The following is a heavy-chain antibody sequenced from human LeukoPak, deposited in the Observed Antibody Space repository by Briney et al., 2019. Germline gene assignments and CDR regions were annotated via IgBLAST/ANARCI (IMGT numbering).Heavy chain of an antibody. Sequence: GGSLRLSCAASGFTVSSNYMSWVRQAPGKGLEWVSVIYSGGSTCYADSVKGRFTISRDNSKNTLYLQMNSLRAEDTAVYYCARDRIEYSSSDYFDYWGQGTLVTVSS. D-gene: IGHD6-6*01. CDR1: GFTVSSNY. V-gene: IGHV3-53*01. CDR2: IYSGGST. J-gene: IGHJ4*02. CDR3: ARDRIEYSSSDYFDY.